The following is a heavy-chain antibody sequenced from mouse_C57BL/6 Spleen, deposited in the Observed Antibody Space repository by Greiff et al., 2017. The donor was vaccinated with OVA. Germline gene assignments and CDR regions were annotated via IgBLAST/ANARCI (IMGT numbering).Heavy chain of an antibody. Sequence: VKLMESGAELVRPGASVKLSCKASGYTFTDYYINWVKQRPGQGLEWIARIYPGSGNTYYNEKFKGKATLTAEKSSSTAYMQLSSLTSEDSAVYFCARSPVSSEDYYFDYWGQGTTLTVSS. CDR1: GYTFTDYY. CDR3: ARSPVSSEDYYFDY. D-gene: IGHD1-1*01. V-gene: IGHV1-76*01. CDR2: IYPGSGNT. J-gene: IGHJ2*01.